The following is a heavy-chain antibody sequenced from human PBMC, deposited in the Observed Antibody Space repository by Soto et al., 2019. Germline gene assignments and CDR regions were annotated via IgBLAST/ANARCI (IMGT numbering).Heavy chain of an antibody. CDR2: ISYDGSNK. CDR3: AKDGSYCSGGSCYSYYYYYMDV. Sequence: GGSLRLSCAASGFTFSSYGMHWVRQAPGKGLEWVAVISYDGSNKYYADSVKGRFTISRDNSKNTLYLQMNSLRAEDTAVYYCAKDGSYCSGGSCYSYYYYYMDVWGKGTTVTVSS. J-gene: IGHJ6*03. CDR1: GFTFSSYG. D-gene: IGHD2-15*01. V-gene: IGHV3-30*18.